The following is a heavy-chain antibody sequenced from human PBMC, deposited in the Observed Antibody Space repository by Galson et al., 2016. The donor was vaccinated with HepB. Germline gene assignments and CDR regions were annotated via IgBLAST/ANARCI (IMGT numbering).Heavy chain of an antibody. D-gene: IGHD1-7*01. Sequence: SLRLSCAVSGFTFRSYGMQWVRQAPGKGLEWVAVIWNDGSERHYGDSVKGRFTISRDNSKNTLYLQMNSLRAEDTAVYYCARDWLELRHYYYMDVWGKGTTVTVSS. CDR2: IWNDGSER. J-gene: IGHJ6*03. CDR3: ARDWLELRHYYYMDV. CDR1: GFTFRSYG. V-gene: IGHV3-33*01.